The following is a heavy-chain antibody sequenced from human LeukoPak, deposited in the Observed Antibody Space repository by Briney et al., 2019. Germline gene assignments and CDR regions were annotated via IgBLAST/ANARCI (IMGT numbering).Heavy chain of an antibody. D-gene: IGHD3-9*01. J-gene: IGHJ3*02. V-gene: IGHV4-59*08. Sequence: SETLSLTCTVSGGSISSYYWSWIRQPPGKGLEWIGYIYYSGSTNYNPSLKSRVTISVDTSKNQFSPKLSSVTAADTAVYYCARHKETLTGRDAFDIWGQGTMVTVSS. CDR2: IYYSGST. CDR3: ARHKETLTGRDAFDI. CDR1: GGSISSYY.